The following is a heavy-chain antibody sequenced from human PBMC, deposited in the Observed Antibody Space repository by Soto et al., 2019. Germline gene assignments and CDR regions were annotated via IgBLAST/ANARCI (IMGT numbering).Heavy chain of an antibody. J-gene: IGHJ4*02. CDR1: GFTFSSYA. D-gene: IGHD3-22*01. CDR3: AKGISYYYDSSAYFDY. V-gene: IGHV3-23*01. Sequence: PGGSLRLSCAASGFTFSSYAMSWVRQAPGKGLEWVSAISGSGGSTYYADSVKGRFTISRDNSKNTLYLQMNSLRAEDTAVYYCAKGISYYYDSSAYFDYWGQGTLVTSPQ. CDR2: ISGSGGST.